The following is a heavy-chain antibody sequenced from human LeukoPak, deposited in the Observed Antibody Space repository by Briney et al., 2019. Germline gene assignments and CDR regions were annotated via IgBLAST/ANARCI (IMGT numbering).Heavy chain of an antibody. J-gene: IGHJ4*02. D-gene: IGHD6-19*01. V-gene: IGHV4-59*01. CDR3: ARDRGSSGYYGVDY. Sequence: SETLSLTCTVSGGSISSYYWSWIRQPPGKGLEWMGYIYYSGSTNYNPSLRSRVTISVDTSKNQVSLKLRSVTAADTAVYYCARDRGSSGYYGVDYWGQGTLVTVSS. CDR2: IYYSGST. CDR1: GGSISSYY.